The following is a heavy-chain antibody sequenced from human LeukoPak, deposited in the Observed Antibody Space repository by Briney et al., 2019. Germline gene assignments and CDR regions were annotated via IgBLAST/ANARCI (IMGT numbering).Heavy chain of an antibody. Sequence: SETLSLTCTVSGGSISSSSYYWGWIRQPPGKGLEWIGSIYYSGSTYYNPSLKSRVTISVDTSKNQFSLKLSSVTAADTAVYYCNSYRYSNYVNDDYWGQGTLVTVSS. CDR3: NSYRYSNYVNDDY. V-gene: IGHV4-39*01. CDR2: IYYSGST. J-gene: IGHJ4*02. CDR1: GGSISSSSYY. D-gene: IGHD4-11*01.